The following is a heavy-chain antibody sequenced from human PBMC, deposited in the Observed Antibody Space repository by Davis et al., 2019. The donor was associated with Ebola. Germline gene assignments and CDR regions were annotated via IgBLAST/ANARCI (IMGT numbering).Heavy chain of an antibody. Sequence: PSETLSLTCTVSGGSISSGGYYWSWIRQHPGKGLEWIGYIYYSGSTYYNPSLKSRVTISVDTSKNQFSLKLSSVTAADTAVYYCARRQGWLWFDPWGQGTLVTVSS. CDR1: GGSISSGGYY. V-gene: IGHV4-31*03. CDR3: ARRQGWLWFDP. D-gene: IGHD3-22*01. J-gene: IGHJ5*02. CDR2: IYYSGST.